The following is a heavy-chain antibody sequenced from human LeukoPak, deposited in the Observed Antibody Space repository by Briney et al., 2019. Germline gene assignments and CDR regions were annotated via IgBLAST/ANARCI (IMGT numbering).Heavy chain of an antibody. CDR1: VYTFIGYY. J-gene: IGHJ4*02. D-gene: IGHD4-17*01. Sequence: GGSVQDSSKASVYTFIGYYMHWVRPAPGQGVEGMGWINSNSGGTNYSQTFLGGVTITPDTKPSTPYMLQRRLREDDTTACYCARDYPLDCGDYRFGYWGRGTLVTVST. CDR3: ARDYPLDCGDYRFGY. CDR2: INSNSGGT. V-gene: IGHV1-2*02.